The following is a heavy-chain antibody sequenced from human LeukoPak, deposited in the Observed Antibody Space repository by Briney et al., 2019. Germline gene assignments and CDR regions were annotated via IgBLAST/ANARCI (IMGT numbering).Heavy chain of an antibody. CDR1: GFTFSDYY. Sequence: GGSLRLSCAASGFTFSDYYMSWIRQAPGKGLQWLAYSSTSGSITYYANSVKGRFTISRDNAKNSVYLQMNSLRAEDTAVYYCARDFSEVRGNIFDYWGQGTLVTVSS. CDR2: SSTSGSIT. CDR3: ARDFSEVRGNIFDY. J-gene: IGHJ4*02. D-gene: IGHD3-10*01. V-gene: IGHV3-11*04.